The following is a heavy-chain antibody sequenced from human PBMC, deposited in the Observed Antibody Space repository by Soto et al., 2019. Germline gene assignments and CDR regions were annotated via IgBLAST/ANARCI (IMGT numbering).Heavy chain of an antibody. CDR1: GFTFDDYM. Sequence: GGSLRLSCEASGFTFDDYMMHWVRQVPGKGLEWISLISWDGGSVAYADSIKGRFTVSRDNNKTSLYLDMNSLTTEDTAYYYCAKEGNGGSSLDSWGQGTLVTVSS. D-gene: IGHD1-26*01. J-gene: IGHJ5*01. V-gene: IGHV3-43*01. CDR3: AKEGNGGSSLDS. CDR2: ISWDGGSV.